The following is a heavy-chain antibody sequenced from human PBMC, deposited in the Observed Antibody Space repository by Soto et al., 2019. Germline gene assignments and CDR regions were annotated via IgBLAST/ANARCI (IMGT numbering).Heavy chain of an antibody. CDR1: GFTFDDYA. CDR3: AKSVGYSSGHKYYFDY. CDR2: SSWNSGSI. J-gene: IGHJ4*02. D-gene: IGHD6-19*01. Sequence: EVQLVESGGGLVQPGRSLRLSCAASGFTFDDYAMHWVRQAPGKGLEWVSGSSWNSGSIGYADSVKGRFTISRDNAKNSLYLQMNSLRAEDTALYYCAKSVGYSSGHKYYFDYWGQGTLVTVSS. V-gene: IGHV3-9*01.